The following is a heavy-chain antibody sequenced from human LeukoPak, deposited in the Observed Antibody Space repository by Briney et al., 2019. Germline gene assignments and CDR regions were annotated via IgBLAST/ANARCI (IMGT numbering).Heavy chain of an antibody. CDR1: RLIFSIYG. Sequence: GRSLTLSCAPSRLIFSIYGMHWVRQAPDGGLEWVAVLWYDGSNKYYADSDTGRFTISRDNSKNTLYLQMNSMRAEDTAVYYCARDCGGGSCDAFDIWGQGTMVTVSS. CDR2: LWYDGSNK. J-gene: IGHJ3*02. V-gene: IGHV3-33*01. CDR3: ARDCGGGSCDAFDI. D-gene: IGHD2-15*01.